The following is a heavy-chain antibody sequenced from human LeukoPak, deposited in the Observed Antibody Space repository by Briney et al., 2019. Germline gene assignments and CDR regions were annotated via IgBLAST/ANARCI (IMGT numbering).Heavy chain of an antibody. Sequence: GESLKISCKGSGYTFSSYRIGWVRQMPGKGLEWMGIIYPDDSDTRYSPSFQGRVTISADKSISTAYLQWSSLKASDTAMYYCARLAYCSNDVCYSNCYYSMDVWGKGTTVTVSS. CDR3: ARLAYCSNDVCYSNCYYSMDV. J-gene: IGHJ6*03. CDR2: IYPDDSDT. V-gene: IGHV5-51*01. D-gene: IGHD2-8*01. CDR1: GYTFSSYR.